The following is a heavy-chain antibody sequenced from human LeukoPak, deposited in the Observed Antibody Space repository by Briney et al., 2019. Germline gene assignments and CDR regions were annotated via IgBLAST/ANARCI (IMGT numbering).Heavy chain of an antibody. V-gene: IGHV4-39*01. CDR1: GGSISSSSYY. CDR3: ARGSGWNSFDP. CDR2: IYYSGST. Sequence: SETLSLTCTVSGGSISSSSYYWGWIRQPPGKGLEWIGSIYYSGSTYYNPSLKSRVTISVDTSKNQFSLKLSSVTAADTAVYYCARGSGWNSFDPWGQGTLVTVSS. D-gene: IGHD6-19*01. J-gene: IGHJ5*02.